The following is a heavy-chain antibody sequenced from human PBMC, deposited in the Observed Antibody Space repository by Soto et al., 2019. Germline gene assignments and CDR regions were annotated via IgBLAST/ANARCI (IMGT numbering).Heavy chain of an antibody. CDR3: ARVPAGTLFDY. J-gene: IGHJ4*02. Sequence: EVQLVETGGGLIQPGGSLRLSCAASGFTVSSNYMSWVRQAPGKGLEWVSVIYSGGSTYYADSVKGRFTISRDNSKNSLYLQMNSLRAEDTAVYYCARVPAGTLFDYWGQGTLVTVSS. CDR1: GFTVSSNY. D-gene: IGHD1-26*01. V-gene: IGHV3-53*02. CDR2: IYSGGST.